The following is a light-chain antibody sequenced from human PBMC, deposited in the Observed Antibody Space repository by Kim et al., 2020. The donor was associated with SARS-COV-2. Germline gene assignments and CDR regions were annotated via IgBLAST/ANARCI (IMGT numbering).Light chain of an antibody. CDR2: EDD. CDR1: TGTIASEY. CDR3: QTYDKNTHWV. V-gene: IGLV6-57*02. Sequence: NFMLTQPHSVSESPGKTVTISCTGSTGTIASEYVQWYQQRPGSGPTTVIYEDDQRPSGVPDRFSGSIDSSANSASLTISGLQTDDEASYYCQTYDKNTHWVFGGGTQLTVL. J-gene: IGLJ3*02.